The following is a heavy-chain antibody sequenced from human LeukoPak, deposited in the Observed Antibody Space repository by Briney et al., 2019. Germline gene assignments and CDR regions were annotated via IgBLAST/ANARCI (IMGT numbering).Heavy chain of an antibody. CDR2: ISSSSSTI. Sequence: PGGSLRLSCKTSGFDFSSYSMNWVRQAPGKGLEWVSYISSSSSTIYYADHVKGRFTISRDNAKNSLYLQMNSLRAEDTAVYYCARDSGAIAAAVDYWGQGTLVTVSS. J-gene: IGHJ4*02. V-gene: IGHV3-48*04. CDR1: GFDFSSYS. CDR3: ARDSGAIAAAVDY. D-gene: IGHD6-13*01.